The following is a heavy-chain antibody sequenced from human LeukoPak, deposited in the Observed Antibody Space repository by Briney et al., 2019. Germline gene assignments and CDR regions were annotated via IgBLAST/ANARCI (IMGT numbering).Heavy chain of an antibody. J-gene: IGHJ6*03. CDR2: LAYDGTNQ. Sequence: GGSLRLSCVTSGFTFNIYAMHWVRLAPGKGLEWVALLAYDGTNQYYADSVKGRFTISRDNSKNTLYLQMNSLRAEDTAVYYCAKCGYCSSTSCYGYYYYYYMDVWGKGTTVTISS. CDR3: AKCGYCSSTSCYGYYYYYYMDV. V-gene: IGHV3-30*04. CDR1: GFTFNIYA. D-gene: IGHD2-2*01.